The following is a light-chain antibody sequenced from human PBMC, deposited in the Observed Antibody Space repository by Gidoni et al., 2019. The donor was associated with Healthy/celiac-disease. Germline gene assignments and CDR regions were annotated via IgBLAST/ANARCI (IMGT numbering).Light chain of an antibody. V-gene: IGKV1-39*01. CDR3: QQSYSTPRT. J-gene: IGKJ1*01. CDR1: QSISSY. Sequence: EIQMTQSPSSLSASVGDRVTITCRASQSISSYLNWYQQKPGQAPKPLIYAASSLPGVGPSRFSSSGSVTYFTLTISSLQPEYFATYYCQQSYSTPRTFGQXTKVEIK. CDR2: AAS.